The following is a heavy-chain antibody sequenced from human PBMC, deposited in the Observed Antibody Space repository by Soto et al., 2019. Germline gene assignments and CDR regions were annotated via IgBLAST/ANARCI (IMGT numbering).Heavy chain of an antibody. V-gene: IGHV4-30-2*01. Sequence: QLQLQESGSGLVKPSQTLFLTCAVSGGSISSGGYSWSWIRQPPGKGLEWIGYIYHSGSTYYNPSLKSRVTISVDRSKNQFSLKLSSVTAADTAVYYCAGTPTFNDSSGLDYWGQGTLVTVSS. D-gene: IGHD3-22*01. CDR2: IYHSGST. CDR3: AGTPTFNDSSGLDY. CDR1: GGSISSGGYS. J-gene: IGHJ4*02.